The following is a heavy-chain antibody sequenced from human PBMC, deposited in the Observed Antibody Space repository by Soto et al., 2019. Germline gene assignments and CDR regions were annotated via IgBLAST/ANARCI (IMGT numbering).Heavy chain of an antibody. Sequence: GGSLRLSCAASGFTFSSYAMSWVRQAPGKGLEWVSAISGSGGSTYYADSVKGRFTISRDNTKNTLYLQMNSLRAEDTAVDYCAKVGRRLDPRKFGWFDPWGQGTLVTVSS. CDR1: GFTFSSYA. J-gene: IGHJ5*02. CDR3: AKVGRRLDPRKFGWFDP. D-gene: IGHD1-1*01. V-gene: IGHV3-23*01. CDR2: ISGSGGST.